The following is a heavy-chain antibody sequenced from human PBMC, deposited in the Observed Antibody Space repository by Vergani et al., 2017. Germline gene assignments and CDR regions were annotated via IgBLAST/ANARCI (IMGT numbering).Heavy chain of an antibody. CDR3: ARARKFRFGVVWENWFDP. CDR2: MNGDGDTI. V-gene: IGHV3-74*01. J-gene: IGHJ5*02. Sequence: EVELVESGGGLVQPGGSLRLSCAASGFTFNVYWMHWARQVPGKGLVWVSGMNGDGDTISYADSVKGRFTISRDNAKNTLFLQMNSLRAEDTAVYYCARARKFRFGVVWENWFDPWGQGTLVTVSS. D-gene: IGHD3-3*01. CDR1: GFTFNVYW.